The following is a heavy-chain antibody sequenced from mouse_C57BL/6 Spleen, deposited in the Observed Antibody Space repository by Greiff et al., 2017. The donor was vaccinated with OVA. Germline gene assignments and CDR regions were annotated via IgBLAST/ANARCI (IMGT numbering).Heavy chain of an antibody. J-gene: IGHJ1*03. V-gene: IGHV1-82*01. CDR1: GYAFSSSW. Sequence: LEESGPELVKPGASVKISCKASGYAFSSSWMHWVQQTPGKGLEWIGRIYPGDGAPNSNGKFKGKATLTAAKSSSTAYMQLSSLTSEDSAVEVCARGGCISTVGGDFDVWGTGTTGTVSA. D-gene: IGHD1-1*01. CDR3: ARGGCISTVGGDFDV. CDR2: IYPGDGAP.